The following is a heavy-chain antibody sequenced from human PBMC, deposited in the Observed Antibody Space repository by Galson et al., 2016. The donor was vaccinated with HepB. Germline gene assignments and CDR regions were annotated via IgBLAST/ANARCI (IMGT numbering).Heavy chain of an antibody. V-gene: IGHV3-13*01. Sequence: SLRLSCAASGFIFSTYDMHWVRQVTGKGQEWVSGIGTADDTYYPDSVKGRFIISRENAKNSLYLQMNSLRAGDTAVYYCARVGIRDAFDVWGRGTMVTVSS. D-gene: IGHD7-27*01. CDR1: GFIFSTYD. CDR3: ARVGIRDAFDV. J-gene: IGHJ3*01. CDR2: IGTADDT.